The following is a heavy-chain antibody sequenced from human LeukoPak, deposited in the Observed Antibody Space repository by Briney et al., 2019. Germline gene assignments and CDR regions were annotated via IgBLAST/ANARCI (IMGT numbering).Heavy chain of an antibody. CDR1: GGSISSSSYY. Sequence: SETLSLTCTVSGGSISSSSYYWGWIRQPPGKGLEWIGSIYYSGSTYYNPSLKSRVTISVDTSKNQFSLKLSSVTAADTAVYCCARGEADRGFDWLPKLNWFDPWGQGTLVTVSS. V-gene: IGHV4-39*07. D-gene: IGHD3-9*01. J-gene: IGHJ5*02. CDR2: IYYSGST. CDR3: ARGEADRGFDWLPKLNWFDP.